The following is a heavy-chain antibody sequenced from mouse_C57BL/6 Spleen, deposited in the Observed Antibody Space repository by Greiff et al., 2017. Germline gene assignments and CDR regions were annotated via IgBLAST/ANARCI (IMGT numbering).Heavy chain of an antibody. CDR3: ARRPYYYGHWYFDV. CDR1: GYTFTSYW. V-gene: IGHV1-69*01. D-gene: IGHD1-1*01. Sequence: QVQLKQPGAELVMPGASVKLSCKASGYTFTSYWMHWVKQRPGQGLEWIGEIDPSDSYTNYNQKFKGKSTLTVDKSSSTAYMQLSSLTSEDSAVYYCARRPYYYGHWYFDVWGTGTTVTVSS. CDR2: IDPSDSYT. J-gene: IGHJ1*03.